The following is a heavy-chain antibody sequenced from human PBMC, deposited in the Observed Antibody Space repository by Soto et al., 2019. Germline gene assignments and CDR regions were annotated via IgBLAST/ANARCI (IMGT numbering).Heavy chain of an antibody. CDR2: ISGSGGST. CDR3: AKDRGDCTNGVCYFNYYGMDV. CDR1: GFTFSSYA. V-gene: IGHV3-23*01. J-gene: IGHJ6*02. Sequence: GGSLRLSCAASGFTFSSYAMSWVRQAPGKGLEWVSTISGSGGSTYYADSGKGRFTISRDNSKNTLYLQRNSRRAEDTAVYYCAKDRGDCTNGVCYFNYYGMDVRGQGTTVTASS. D-gene: IGHD2-8*01.